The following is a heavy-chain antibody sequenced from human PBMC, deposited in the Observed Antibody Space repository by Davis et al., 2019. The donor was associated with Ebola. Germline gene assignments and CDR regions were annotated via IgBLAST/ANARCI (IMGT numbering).Heavy chain of an antibody. CDR3: ASSLTLYYDFWSGNYGMDV. Sequence: PGGSLRLSCAASGFTFSSYGMHWVRQAPGKGLEWVAVIWYDGSNKYYADSVKGRFTISRDNSKNTLYLQMNGLRAEDTAVYYCASSLTLYYDFWSGNYGMDVWGQGTTVTVSS. CDR2: IWYDGSNK. V-gene: IGHV3-33*01. CDR1: GFTFSSYG. D-gene: IGHD3-3*01. J-gene: IGHJ6*02.